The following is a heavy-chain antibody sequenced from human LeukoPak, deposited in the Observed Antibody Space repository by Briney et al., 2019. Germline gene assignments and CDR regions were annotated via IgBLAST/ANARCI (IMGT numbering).Heavy chain of an antibody. CDR2: INPDNGGT. V-gene: IGHV1-2*02. CDR3: ARDPSNSGYDYLYYFDY. J-gene: IGHJ4*02. CDR1: GYTFTGFY. Sequence: GASVKVSCKASGYTFTGFYMHWVRQAPGQGLEWMGWINPDNGGTNYAQKFQGRVTMTMDMSISTAYMELSRLRSDDTAVYYCARDPSNSGYDYLYYFDYWGQGTLVTVSS. D-gene: IGHD5-12*01.